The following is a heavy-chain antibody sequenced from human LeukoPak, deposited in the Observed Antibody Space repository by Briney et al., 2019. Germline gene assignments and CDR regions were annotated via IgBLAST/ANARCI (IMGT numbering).Heavy chain of an antibody. Sequence: PGGSLRLSCAASGFTFSSYSMNWVLQAPGKGLEWVSSISSTSAHIFYADSVKGRFSISRDNAKNSLYLQMNSLRVEDTAVYYCTSRYCSTSNCYSFDNWGQGTMVTVSS. CDR2: ISSTSAHI. D-gene: IGHD2-2*01. CDR3: TSRYCSTSNCYSFDN. J-gene: IGHJ3*02. CDR1: GFTFSSYS. V-gene: IGHV3-21*01.